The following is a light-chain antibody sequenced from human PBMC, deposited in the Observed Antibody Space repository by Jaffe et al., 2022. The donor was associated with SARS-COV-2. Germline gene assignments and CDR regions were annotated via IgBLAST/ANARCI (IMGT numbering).Light chain of an antibody. J-gene: IGLJ1*01. CDR1: SSDVGGYDF. V-gene: IGLV2-14*01. CDR3: CSYTSSYSYV. CDR2: DVN. Sequence: QSALTQPASVSGSPGQSITISCTGTSSDVGGYDFVSWYQQHPGKAPKLMIYDVNNRPSGVSDRFSGSKSGNTASLSISGLQAEDEAEYYCCSYTSSYSYVFGTGTKVTVL.